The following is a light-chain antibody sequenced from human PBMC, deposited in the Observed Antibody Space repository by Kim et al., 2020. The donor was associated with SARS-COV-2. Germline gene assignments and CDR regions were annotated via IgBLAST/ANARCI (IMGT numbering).Light chain of an antibody. J-gene: IGLJ3*02. CDR1: SSDVGGYNY. Sequence: QSALTQPASVSGSPGQSITISCTGTSSDVGGYNYVSWYQQHPGKAPKLMIYDVSNRPSGVSNRFSGSKSGNTASLTISGLQAEDEADYYCSSYTSSSTLYVFGGGTQLTVL. V-gene: IGLV2-14*03. CDR2: DVS. CDR3: SSYTSSSTLYV.